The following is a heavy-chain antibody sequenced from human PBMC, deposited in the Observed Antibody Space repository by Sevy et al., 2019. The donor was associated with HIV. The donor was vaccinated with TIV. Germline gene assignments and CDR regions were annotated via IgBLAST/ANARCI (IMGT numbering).Heavy chain of an antibody. Sequence: ASVKVSCKASGYTFSSFGVSWVRQAPGQVLEWMGWIGAYNGNIKYAQNLQDRVTMTTDTSTSTAYMELTSLTSDDTAVYFCARISTVRGLFNYFDPWGQGTLVTVSS. CDR3: ARISTVRGLFNYFDP. V-gene: IGHV1-18*01. D-gene: IGHD3-10*01. J-gene: IGHJ5*02. CDR2: IGAYNGNI. CDR1: GYTFSSFG.